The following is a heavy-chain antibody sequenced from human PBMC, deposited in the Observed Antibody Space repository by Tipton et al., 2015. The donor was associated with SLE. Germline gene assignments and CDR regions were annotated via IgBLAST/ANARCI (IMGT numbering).Heavy chain of an antibody. CDR2: IWYDGSNK. CDR1: GFTFSSYG. J-gene: IGHJ5*02. D-gene: IGHD1-26*01. CDR3: AKEYSGSGLGWFDP. V-gene: IGHV3-30*18. Sequence: QVQLVQSGGGVVQPGRSLRPSCAASGFTFSSYGMHWVRQAPGKGLEWVAVIWYDGSNKYYADSVKGRFTISRDNSKNTLYLQMNSLRAEDTAMYYCAKEYSGSGLGWFDPWGQGTLVTVSS.